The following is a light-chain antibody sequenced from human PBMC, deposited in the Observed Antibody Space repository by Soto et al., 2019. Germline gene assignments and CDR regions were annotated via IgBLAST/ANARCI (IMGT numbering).Light chain of an antibody. CDR1: QSVISTY. Sequence: EIVLTQSPGTLSLSPGERATLSCRASQSVISTYFAWYQQKPGQAPRLLIYGASSRATCIPDRFSGSGSGTDFTLTISRLEPEDLAVYYCQQYRDSLGTFGQGTKVEIK. CDR2: GAS. J-gene: IGKJ1*01. CDR3: QQYRDSLGT. V-gene: IGKV3-20*01.